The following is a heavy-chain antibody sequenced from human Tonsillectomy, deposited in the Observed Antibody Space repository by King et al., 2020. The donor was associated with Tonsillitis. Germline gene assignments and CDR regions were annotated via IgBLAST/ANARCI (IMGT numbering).Heavy chain of an antibody. Sequence: VQLVESGGGVVQPGRSLKLSCAASGFTFSSFAIHWLRQAPGKGLEWVAVISDDGNNKYYADSVKGRFTISRDNSKNTLYLRLNSLRAEDTAVYFCARVREGYYVPDSFDIWGQGTMVSVSS. J-gene: IGHJ3*02. V-gene: IGHV3-30*04. CDR1: GFTFSSFA. D-gene: IGHD3-22*01. CDR2: ISDDGNNK. CDR3: ARVREGYYVPDSFDI.